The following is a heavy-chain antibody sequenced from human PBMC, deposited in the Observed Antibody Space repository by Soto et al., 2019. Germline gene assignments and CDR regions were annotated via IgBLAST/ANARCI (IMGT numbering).Heavy chain of an antibody. D-gene: IGHD5-12*01. CDR1: GYTFTGNY. Sequence: QVQLVQSGAEVKKPGASVKVSCKASGYTFTGNYMHWVRQAPGQGPEWMGWLNPRSGGTDYAQKFQGLVTITRDTSVSTAYMDLGRLTSDDTAMYYCVRGGGVDVVGTARVVFDYWGQGTLLTVSS. CDR3: VRGGGVDVVGTARVVFDY. V-gene: IGHV1-2*02. J-gene: IGHJ4*02. CDR2: LNPRSGGT.